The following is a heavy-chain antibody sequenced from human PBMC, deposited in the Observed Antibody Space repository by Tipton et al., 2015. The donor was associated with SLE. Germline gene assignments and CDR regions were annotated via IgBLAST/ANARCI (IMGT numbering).Heavy chain of an antibody. J-gene: IGHJ5*02. CDR1: GGSVSSGSYY. V-gene: IGHV4-61*01. Sequence: TLSLTCTVSGGSVSSGSYYWSWIRQPPGKGLEWIGYIYYSGSTNYNPSLKSRVTISVDTSKNQFSLKLTSVTAADTAVYYCARVTRGGASRAWFDPWGQGTLVTVSS. D-gene: IGHD4-11*01. CDR3: ARVTRGGASRAWFDP. CDR2: IYYSGST.